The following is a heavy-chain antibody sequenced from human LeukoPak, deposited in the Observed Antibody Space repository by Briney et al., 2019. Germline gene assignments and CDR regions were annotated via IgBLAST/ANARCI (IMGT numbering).Heavy chain of an antibody. D-gene: IGHD6-6*01. Sequence: ASVKVSCKASGGTFSSYAISWVRQAPGQGVEWMGRIIPILGIANYAQKFQGRVTITADKSTSTAYMELSSLRSEDTAVYYCASGSIAAPLDYWGQGTLVTVSS. V-gene: IGHV1-69*04. CDR2: IIPILGIA. CDR1: GGTFSSYA. J-gene: IGHJ4*02. CDR3: ASGSIAAPLDY.